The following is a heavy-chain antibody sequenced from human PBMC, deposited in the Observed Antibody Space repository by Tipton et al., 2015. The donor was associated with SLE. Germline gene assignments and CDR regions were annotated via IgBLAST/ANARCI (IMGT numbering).Heavy chain of an antibody. V-gene: IGHV3-66*04. CDR3: ARQYLPGSGPSFDS. CDR2: IYSGGRT. CDR1: GFSVSNNF. J-gene: IGHJ4*02. Sequence: SLRLSCAASGFSVSNNFMTWVRQAPGKGLEWVSIIYSGGRTFYADSVEGRFTISREDSKNALYLQMNSVRAEDTAVYYCARQYLPGSGPSFDSWGQGTLVTVSS. D-gene: IGHD2-8*01.